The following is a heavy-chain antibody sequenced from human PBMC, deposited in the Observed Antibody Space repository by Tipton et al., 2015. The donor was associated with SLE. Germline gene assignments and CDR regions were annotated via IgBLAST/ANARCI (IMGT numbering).Heavy chain of an antibody. J-gene: IGHJ6*02. CDR1: GFSISSYY. CDR3: ARTAVLAAIMMDV. Sequence: LACTVSGFSISSYYWGWIRQPPGKGLEWLGTIYHSGTTYYNPSLKSRLTLSIDTSKNQFSLKLSSVIAADTAVYFCARTAVLAAIMMDVWGQGTTVTVSS. V-gene: IGHV4-38-2*02. CDR2: IYHSGTT. D-gene: IGHD2-2*01.